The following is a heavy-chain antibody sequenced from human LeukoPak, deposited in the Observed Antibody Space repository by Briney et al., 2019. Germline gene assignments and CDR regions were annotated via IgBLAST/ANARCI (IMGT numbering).Heavy chain of an antibody. CDR3: ARGPLASVIRFLEWSMTNFDY. CDR1: GFTFSTYS. D-gene: IGHD3-3*01. V-gene: IGHV3-21*01. CDR2: ISSSSSYI. J-gene: IGHJ4*02. Sequence: GGSLRLSCAASGFTFSTYSMNWIRQAPGKGLEWVSSISSSSSYIYYADSVKGRFTISRDNAKNSLYLQMNSLRAEDTAVYYCARGPLASVIRFLEWSMTNFDYWGQGTLVTVSS.